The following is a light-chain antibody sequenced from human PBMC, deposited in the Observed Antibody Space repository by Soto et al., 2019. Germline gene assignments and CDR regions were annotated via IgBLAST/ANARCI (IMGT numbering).Light chain of an antibody. CDR1: QGIRNH. CDR3: PQDYHYPRT. V-gene: IGKV1-6*01. CDR2: GVS. J-gene: IGKJ1*01. Sequence: ATPLTQSPSSLSASIGDRVTITCRASQGIRNHLGWYQQKPGNAPKLLIYGVSTLQDGVPSRFSGNGSATHSTLTITSLQPEDFATHYCPQDYHYPRTFGQGTKVDIK.